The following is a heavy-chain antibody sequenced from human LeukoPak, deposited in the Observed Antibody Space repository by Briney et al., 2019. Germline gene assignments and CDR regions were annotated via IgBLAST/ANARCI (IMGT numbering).Heavy chain of an antibody. J-gene: IGHJ3*02. CDR2: IYYSGST. CDR3: ARDHGSNDSSGYYDAFDI. Sequence: SETLSLTCTVPGGSISSYYWSWIRQPPGKGLEWIGYIYYSGSTNYNPSLKSRVTISVDTSKNQFSLKLSSVTAADTAVYYCARDHGSNDSSGYYDAFDIWGQGTMVTVSS. D-gene: IGHD3-22*01. CDR1: GGSISSYY. V-gene: IGHV4-59*01.